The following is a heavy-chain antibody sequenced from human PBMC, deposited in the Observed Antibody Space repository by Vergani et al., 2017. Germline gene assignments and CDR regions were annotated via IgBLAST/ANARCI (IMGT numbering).Heavy chain of an antibody. CDR1: GFIFSSYA. Sequence: EVQLLESGGDLVQPGGSLRLSCAASGFIFSSYAMTWVRQAPGKGLEWVSSISASDGNTYYADSVKGRVTISRDKSKNTLYLQMNSLRAEDTAVYYCARVGRSAVAGTFGAFDMWGQGTMVTVSS. D-gene: IGHD6-19*01. CDR2: ISASDGNT. V-gene: IGHV3-23*01. J-gene: IGHJ3*02. CDR3: ARVGRSAVAGTFGAFDM.